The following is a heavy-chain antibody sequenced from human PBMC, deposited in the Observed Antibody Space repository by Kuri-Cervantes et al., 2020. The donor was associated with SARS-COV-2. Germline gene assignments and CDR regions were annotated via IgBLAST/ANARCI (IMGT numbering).Heavy chain of an antibody. CDR1: GFTFSSYA. CDR2: ISSSSSTI. J-gene: IGHJ6*02. D-gene: IGHD4-11*01. CDR3: AREPITVTTNDYYYYGMEV. Sequence: GESLKISCAASGFTFSSYAMHWVRQAPGKGLEWVSYISSSSSTIYYADSVKGRFTISRDNAKNSLYLQMNSLRAEDTAVYYCAREPITVTTNDYYYYGMEVWGQGTTVTVSS. V-gene: IGHV3-48*01.